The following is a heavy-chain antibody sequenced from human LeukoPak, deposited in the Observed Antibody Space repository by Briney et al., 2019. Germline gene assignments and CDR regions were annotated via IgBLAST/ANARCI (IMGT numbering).Heavy chain of an antibody. CDR1: GFTLSSYG. CDR3: AKDPTYYYDSSGYYPGAFDI. CDR2: ISGSGGST. D-gene: IGHD3-22*01. J-gene: IGHJ3*02. Sequence: GGSLRLSCAASGFTLSSYGMSWVRQALGKGLEWVSAISGSGGSTYYADSVKGRFTISRDNSKNTLYLQMNSLRAEDTAVYYCAKDPTYYYDSSGYYPGAFDIWGQGTMVTVSS. V-gene: IGHV3-23*01.